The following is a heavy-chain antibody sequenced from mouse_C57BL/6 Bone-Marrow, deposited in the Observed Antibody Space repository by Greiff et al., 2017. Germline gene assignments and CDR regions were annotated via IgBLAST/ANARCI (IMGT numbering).Heavy chain of an antibody. CDR3: TTSPNYDY. V-gene: IGHV14-4*01. J-gene: IGHJ2*01. CDR2: IDPENGDT. Sequence: VQLQQSGAELVRPGASVKLSCTASGFNIKDDYMHWVKQRPEQGLEWIGWIDPENGDTEYASKFQGKATITADPSSNTAYLQLSSLTSEDTAVYYCTTSPNYDYWGQGTTLTVSS. CDR1: GFNIKDDY. D-gene: IGHD2-1*01.